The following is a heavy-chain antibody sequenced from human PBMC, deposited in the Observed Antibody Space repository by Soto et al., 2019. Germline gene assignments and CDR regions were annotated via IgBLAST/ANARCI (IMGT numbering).Heavy chain of an antibody. J-gene: IGHJ4*02. D-gene: IGHD6-13*01. CDR2: ISYEGSNK. CDR3: FKLGLRRQLAFLDY. V-gene: IGHV3-30*03. CDR1: GFSFSRYA. Sequence: PGGSLRLSCAAYGFSFSRYAMHWVRQAPGKGLEWVAVISYEGSNKYYGDSVKGRFTIYKDNSKNTLYLQMNSLRAEDTDVYYCFKLGLRRQLAFLDYWGQGPLVTVSS.